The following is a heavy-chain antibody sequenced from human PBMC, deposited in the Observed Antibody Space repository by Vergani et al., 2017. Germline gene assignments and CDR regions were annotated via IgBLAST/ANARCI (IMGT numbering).Heavy chain of an antibody. CDR3: ARSEYSSSYDYYYYYMDV. D-gene: IGHD6-6*01. V-gene: IGHV4-30-4*01. J-gene: IGHJ6*03. CDR2: IYSSGST. CDR1: GGSISSVDYY. Sequence: QVQLQESGPGLVKPSETLSLTCTVSGGSISSVDYYWSWIRQPPGKGLEWIGYIYSSGSTYYNPSLKSRVTISVDTSKNQFSLKLSSVTAADTAVYYCARSEYSSSYDYYYYYMDVWGKGTTVTVSS.